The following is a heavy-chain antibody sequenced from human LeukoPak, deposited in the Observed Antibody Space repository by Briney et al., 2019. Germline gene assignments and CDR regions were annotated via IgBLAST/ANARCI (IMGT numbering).Heavy chain of an antibody. D-gene: IGHD1-26*01. CDR3: ARGNSGTPY. J-gene: IGHJ4*02. CDR2: ISTNGVST. V-gene: IGHV3-64*02. CDR1: GFTFSNSP. Sequence: PGGSLRLSCATSGFTFSNSPIFWVRQAPGKGLEYVSGISTNGVSTYYADSVKGRFTISRDNSKNTLYLQMGSLSGEDMAVYYCARGNSGTPYWGQGTLVTVSS.